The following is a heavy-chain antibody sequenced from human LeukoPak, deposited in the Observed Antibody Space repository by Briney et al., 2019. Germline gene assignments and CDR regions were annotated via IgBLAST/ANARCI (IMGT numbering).Heavy chain of an antibody. CDR2: IYTSGST. V-gene: IGHV4-4*07. Sequence: WETLSLTCTVSGGSISSYYWSWIRQPAGKGLEWIGRIYTSGSTNYNPSLKSRVTMSVDTSKNQFSLKLSSVTAADTAVYYCARASLGELSSYYYDYYMDVWGKGTTVTVSS. CDR1: GGSISSYY. J-gene: IGHJ6*03. CDR3: ARASLGELSSYYYDYYMDV. D-gene: IGHD3-16*02.